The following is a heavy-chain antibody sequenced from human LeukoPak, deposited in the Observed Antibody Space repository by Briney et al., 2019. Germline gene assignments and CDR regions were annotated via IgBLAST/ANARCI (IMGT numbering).Heavy chain of an antibody. CDR3: ARVLGSGSYPFKKYYFDY. V-gene: IGHV1-2*02. CDR1: GYTFTGYY. D-gene: IGHD1-26*01. J-gene: IGHJ4*02. Sequence: ASVKVSCKASGYTFTGYYMHWVRQAPGQGLEWMGWINPNSGGTNYAQKFQGRVTMTRDTSISKAYLELSRLRSDDTAVYYCARVLGSGSYPFKKYYFDYWGQGTLVTVSS. CDR2: INPNSGGT.